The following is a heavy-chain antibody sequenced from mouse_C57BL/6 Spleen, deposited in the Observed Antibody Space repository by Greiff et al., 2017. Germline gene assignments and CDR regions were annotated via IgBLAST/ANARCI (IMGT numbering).Heavy chain of an antibody. CDR2: IYPGDGDT. Sequence: QVQLQQSGPELVKPGASVKISCKASGYAFSSSWMNWVKQRPGKGLEWIGRIYPGDGDTNYNGKFKGKATLTADKSSNTAYMRLSGQASEDSAVYVGAESNWGDYWGQGTALTVSS. V-gene: IGHV1-82*01. CDR3: AESNWGDY. CDR1: GYAFSSSW. D-gene: IGHD4-1*01. J-gene: IGHJ2*01.